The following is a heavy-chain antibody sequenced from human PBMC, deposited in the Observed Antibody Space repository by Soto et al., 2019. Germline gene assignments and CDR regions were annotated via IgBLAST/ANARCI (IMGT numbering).Heavy chain of an antibody. J-gene: IGHJ4*02. Sequence: ASVKVSCKASGDTFTNYDIKWVRQATGQGLEWMGWINPNSGGTNYAQKFQGWVTMARDTSISTAYMELSRLRSDDTAVYYCARERTVAGNDYWGQGTLVTVSS. V-gene: IGHV1-2*04. CDR3: ARERTVAGNDY. CDR1: GDTFTNYD. D-gene: IGHD6-19*01. CDR2: INPNSGGT.